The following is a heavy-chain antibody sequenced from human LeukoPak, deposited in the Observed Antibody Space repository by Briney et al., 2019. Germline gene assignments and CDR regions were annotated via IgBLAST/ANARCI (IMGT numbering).Heavy chain of an antibody. Sequence: SVKVSCKASGGTFSSYAISWVRQAPGQGLEWMGGIIPIFGTANYAQKFQGRVTITADESTSTAYMELSSLRSEDTAVYYCARDSSRGSDFWSGLLKRDCGMDVWGQGTTVTVSS. V-gene: IGHV1-69*13. CDR1: GGTFSSYA. J-gene: IGHJ6*02. D-gene: IGHD3-3*01. CDR2: IIPIFGTA. CDR3: ARDSSRGSDFWSGLLKRDCGMDV.